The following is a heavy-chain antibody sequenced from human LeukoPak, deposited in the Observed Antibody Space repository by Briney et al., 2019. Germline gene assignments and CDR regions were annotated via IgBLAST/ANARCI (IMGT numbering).Heavy chain of an antibody. CDR2: TYYTSKWNT. CDR3: ARGRASAFDV. D-gene: IGHD6-25*01. CDR1: GDIVRSDSAA. Sequence: SQTLSLTCGISGDIVRSDSAAWNRVRRSPSRGLEWLERTYYTSKWNTDYAVSVKSRIVVNPDTSKNQFSLQLNSVTSEDTAVYYCARGRASAFDVWGQGTMVTVSS. V-gene: IGHV6-1*01. J-gene: IGHJ3*01.